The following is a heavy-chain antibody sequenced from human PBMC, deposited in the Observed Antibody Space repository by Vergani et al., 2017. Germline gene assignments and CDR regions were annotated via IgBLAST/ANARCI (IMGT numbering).Heavy chain of an antibody. D-gene: IGHD6-13*01. Sequence: EVQLLESGGGLVQPGGSLRLSCAASGFTFSSYWMHWVRQAPGKGLVCVSRINSDGSSTSYADSVKGRFTISRDNAKNTLYLQMNSLRAEDTAVYYCARGGEGSSPRKYYYYGMDVLGQGTTVTVSS. CDR3: ARGGEGSSPRKYYYYGMDV. CDR2: INSDGSST. V-gene: IGHV3-74*02. J-gene: IGHJ6*02. CDR1: GFTFSSYW.